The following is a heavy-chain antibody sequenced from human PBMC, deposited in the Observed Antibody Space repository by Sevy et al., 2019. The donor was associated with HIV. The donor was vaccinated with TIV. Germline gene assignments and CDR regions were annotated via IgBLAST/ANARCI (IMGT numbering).Heavy chain of an antibody. CDR1: GFTFSNYA. J-gene: IGHJ4*02. D-gene: IGHD3-10*01. CDR2: ISVSGDFT. CDR3: AIKITMIRGDQGPFDY. V-gene: IGHV3-23*01. Sequence: GVSLRLSCADSGFTFSNYAMAWVRQAPGKGLEWVSAISVSGDFTYYADSVRGRFTVSRDKSKNTLFLQMNSLRAEDTAVYYCAIKITMIRGDQGPFDYWGQGILVTVSS.